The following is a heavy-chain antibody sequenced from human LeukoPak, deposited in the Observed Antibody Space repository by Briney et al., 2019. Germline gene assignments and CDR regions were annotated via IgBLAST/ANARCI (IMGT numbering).Heavy chain of an antibody. D-gene: IGHD2-2*01. J-gene: IGHJ4*02. Sequence: GGSLRLSCAASGFIFSSYWMHRVRQAPGKGLVWVSRINSDGSSTSYADSVKGRFTISRDNSKNTLYLQMNSLRAEDTAVYYCAKVVPRETSIDYWGQGTLVTVSS. CDR3: AKVVPRETSIDY. V-gene: IGHV3-74*01. CDR1: GFIFSSYW. CDR2: INSDGSST.